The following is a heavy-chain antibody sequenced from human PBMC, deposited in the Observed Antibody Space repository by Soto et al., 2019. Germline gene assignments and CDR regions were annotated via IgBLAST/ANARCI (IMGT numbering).Heavy chain of an antibody. CDR3: ARDMGYSYGLDY. CDR2: IWYDGSTK. CDR1: GFTFSSYG. D-gene: IGHD5-18*01. J-gene: IGHJ4*02. Sequence: QVQLVESGGGVVQPGRSLRLSCAASGFTFSSYGMHWVRQAPGKGLEWVAVIWYDGSTKYYADSVKGRFTISRDNSKNTLYLQMNSLRAEDTAVYYCARDMGYSYGLDYWGQGTLVTVSS. V-gene: IGHV3-33*01.